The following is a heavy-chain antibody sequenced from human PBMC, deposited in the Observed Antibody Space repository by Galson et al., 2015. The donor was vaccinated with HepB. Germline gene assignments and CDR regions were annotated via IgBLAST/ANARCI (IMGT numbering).Heavy chain of an antibody. CDR2: IYTSGST. V-gene: IGHV4-61*02. J-gene: IGHJ5*02. CDR1: GGSISSGSNY. D-gene: IGHD1-7*01. CDR3: ARDQELELRFNCFDP. Sequence: TLSLSCTVSGGSISSGSNYWIWIRQPAGKGLEWIGRIYTSGSTNYNPSLKSRVTISVDTSKNQFSLKLSSVTAADTAVYYCARDQELELRFNCFDPWGQGALVTVSS.